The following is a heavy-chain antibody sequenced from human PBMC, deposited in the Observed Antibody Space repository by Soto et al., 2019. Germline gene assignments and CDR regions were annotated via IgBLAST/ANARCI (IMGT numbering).Heavy chain of an antibody. V-gene: IGHV1-69*01. D-gene: IGHD1-26*01. J-gene: IGHJ5*02. CDR1: GGTFSSYA. CDR3: ARDRERWELLGWFDP. CDR2: IIPIFGTA. Sequence: QVHLVQSGAEVKKPGSSVKVSCKASGGTFSSYAISWVRQAPGQGLEWMGGIIPIFGTANYAQKFQGRVTITADESTSTAYMELSSLRSDDTAVYYCARDRERWELLGWFDPWGQGTLVSVSS.